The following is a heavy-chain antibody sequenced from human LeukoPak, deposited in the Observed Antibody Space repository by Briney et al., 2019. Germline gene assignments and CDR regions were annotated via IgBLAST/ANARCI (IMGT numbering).Heavy chain of an antibody. V-gene: IGHV3-21*01. D-gene: IGHD1-26*01. CDR1: GFTFSSYS. CDR3: ARWVGAYTYYFDY. J-gene: IGHJ4*02. CDR2: ISSSSSYI. Sequence: GGSLRLSCAASGFTFSSYSMNWVRQAPGKGLEWVSSISSSSSYIYYADSVKGRFTISRDNAKNSLYLQMNSLRAEDTAVYYCARWVGAYTYYFDYWGQGTLVTVSS.